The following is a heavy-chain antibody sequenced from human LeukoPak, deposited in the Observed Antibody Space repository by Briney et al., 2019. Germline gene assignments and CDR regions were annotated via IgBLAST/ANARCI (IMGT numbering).Heavy chain of an antibody. V-gene: IGHV4-59*01. J-gene: IGHJ3*02. Sequence: SETLSLTCTVSGCSISSYYWSWIRQPPGKGLEWIGYIYYSGSTNYNPSLKSRVTISVDTSKTQFSLKLSSVTAADTAVYYCARDLGDSAAFDIWGQGTMVSVSS. D-gene: IGHD4-17*01. CDR3: ARDLGDSAAFDI. CDR2: IYYSGST. CDR1: GCSISSYY.